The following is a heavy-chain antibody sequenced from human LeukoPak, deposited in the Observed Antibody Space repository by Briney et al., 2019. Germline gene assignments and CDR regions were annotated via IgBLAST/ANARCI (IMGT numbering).Heavy chain of an antibody. D-gene: IGHD6-6*01. CDR3: AKHGSGSSITGY. Sequence: GGSLRLSCAASGFTFSSYAMSWVRPAPWKGLEWVSAISGSGGSTYYADSVKGRFTISRDNSKNTLYLQMNSLRAEDTAVYYCAKHGSGSSITGYWGQGTLVTVSS. CDR2: ISGSGGST. J-gene: IGHJ4*02. V-gene: IGHV3-23*01. CDR1: GFTFSSYA.